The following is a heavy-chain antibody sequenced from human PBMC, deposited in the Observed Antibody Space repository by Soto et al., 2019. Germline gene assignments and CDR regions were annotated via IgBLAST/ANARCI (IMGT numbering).Heavy chain of an antibody. CDR2: IDPSDSYT. V-gene: IGHV5-10-1*01. CDR3: ARLYYYDSSGYCMDV. D-gene: IGHD3-22*01. Sequence: EALKISCKGSGYSFTSYWISWVRQMPGKGLEWMGRIDPSDSYTNYSPSFQGHVTISADKSISTAYLQWSSLKASDTAMYYCARLYYYDSSGYCMDVWGQGTTVTVSS. J-gene: IGHJ6*02. CDR1: GYSFTSYW.